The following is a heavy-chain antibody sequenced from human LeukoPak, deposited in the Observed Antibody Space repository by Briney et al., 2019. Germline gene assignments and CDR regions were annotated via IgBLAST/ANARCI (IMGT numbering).Heavy chain of an antibody. V-gene: IGHV4-34*01. CDR3: AKNGQSGFSFDP. J-gene: IGHJ5*02. CDR1: GGSLNGHY. Sequence: SETLSLTCAVYGGSLNGHYWSWIRQPPGKGLEWIGEGSESGGTKSNSSLKSRVTISADTSKNQFSLKLNSVTAADTAVYYCAKNGQSGFSFDPWGQGTLVTVSS. CDR2: GSESGGT. D-gene: IGHD3-3*01.